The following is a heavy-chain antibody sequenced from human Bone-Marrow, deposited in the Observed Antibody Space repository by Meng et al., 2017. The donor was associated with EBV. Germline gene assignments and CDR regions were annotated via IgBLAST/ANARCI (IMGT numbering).Heavy chain of an antibody. D-gene: IGHD3-22*01. CDR1: GYTFTTYT. CDR3: ARGYYDSSGSYDWFDP. CDR2: INPGNGNT. Sequence: QGPLSQSGAEVNKPGASVKVSCKASGYTFTTYTIHWVRQAPGQRLEWMGWINPGNGNTEYSQKFQGRLTFTRDTSASTAYMELSSLRSEDTAIYYCARGYYDSSGSYDWFDPWGQGTLVTVSS. J-gene: IGHJ5*02. V-gene: IGHV1-3*01.